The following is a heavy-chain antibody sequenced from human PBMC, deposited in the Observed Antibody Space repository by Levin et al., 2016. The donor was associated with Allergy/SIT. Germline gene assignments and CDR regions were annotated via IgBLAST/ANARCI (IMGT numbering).Heavy chain of an antibody. V-gene: IGHV3-11*01. D-gene: IGHD5-12*01. Sequence: GESLKISCAASEFSFRDYYMSWIRQAPGKGLVWVAYISGRGQTIYHADSVKGRFTISRDNALNSVYLQMNSLRVEDTAVYYCARGLLDITYGMDVWGEGTTVTVSS. CDR2: ISGRGQTI. CDR3: ARGLLDITYGMDV. J-gene: IGHJ6*04. CDR1: EFSFRDYY.